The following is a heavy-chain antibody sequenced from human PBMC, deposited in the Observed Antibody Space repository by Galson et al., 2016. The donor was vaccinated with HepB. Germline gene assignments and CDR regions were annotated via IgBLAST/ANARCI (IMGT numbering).Heavy chain of an antibody. CDR3: AKEALYGSGTYIDS. J-gene: IGHJ4*02. CDR1: GFAFSNFA. V-gene: IGHV3-23*01. CDR2: SNARGDNI. Sequence: LRLSCAGSGFAFSNFAMSWVRQAPGEGLEWISSSNARGDNIYYSAYVKGRFTLSRDNSNNTLYLRMNSLRVEDTAIYYCAKEALYGSGTYIDSWGQGILVTVSS. D-gene: IGHD3-10*01.